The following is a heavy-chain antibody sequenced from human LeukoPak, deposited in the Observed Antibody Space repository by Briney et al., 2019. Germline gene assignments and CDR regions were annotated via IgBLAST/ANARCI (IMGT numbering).Heavy chain of an antibody. V-gene: IGHV1-2*02. CDR1: GYTFTGYY. CDR3: ARDSATVTTCFDD. D-gene: IGHD4-17*01. J-gene: IGHJ4*02. Sequence: ASVKVSCKASGYTFTGYYMHWVRQAPGQGLEWMGWINPNSGGTNYAQKFQGRVTMTRDTSISTAYMELSRLRSDDTAVYYCARDSATVTTCFDDWGQGTLVTVSS. CDR2: INPNSGGT.